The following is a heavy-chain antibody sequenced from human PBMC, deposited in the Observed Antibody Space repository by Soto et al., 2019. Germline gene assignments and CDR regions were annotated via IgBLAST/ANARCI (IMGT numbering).Heavy chain of an antibody. Sequence: GGSLRLSCAASGFTFSSYAMHWVRQAPGKGLEWVAVISYDGSNKYYADSVKGRFTISRDNSKNTLYLQMNSLRAEDTAVYYCAREKITFGGTPTGGYYFDYWGQGTLVTVSS. CDR2: ISYDGSNK. CDR3: AREKITFGGTPTGGYYFDY. V-gene: IGHV3-30-3*01. CDR1: GFTFSSYA. D-gene: IGHD3-16*01. J-gene: IGHJ4*02.